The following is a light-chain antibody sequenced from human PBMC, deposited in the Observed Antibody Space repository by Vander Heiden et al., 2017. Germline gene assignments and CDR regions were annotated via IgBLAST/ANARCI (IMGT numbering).Light chain of an antibody. CDR2: LGS. CDR1: QSLLHRNGHND. Sequence: DVVITQSPLSLPVTPGEPASISCRSSQSLLHRNGHNDLDWYLQKPGQSPQLLIYLGSNRAYGVPDRFSGSGSGTDFTLKINRLEAEDVGVYYCMQALETPRFGQGTRLEIK. CDR3: MQALETPR. J-gene: IGKJ5*01. V-gene: IGKV2-28*01.